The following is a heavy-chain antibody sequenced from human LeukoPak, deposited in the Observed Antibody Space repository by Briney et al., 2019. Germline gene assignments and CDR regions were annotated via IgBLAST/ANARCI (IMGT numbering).Heavy chain of an antibody. CDR2: FKRSANVGTT. CDR1: VFTFTYAW. Sequence: PGGSLLLCCAAHVFTFTYAWMTSVRQTPGRGQGWVGRFKRSANVGTTEYAAPVKRRCTISRYDSRITVYLQMNSLKTEDTAVYYCATIRTVQDNSFDYWGQGTLVTVSS. CDR3: ATIRTVQDNSFDY. D-gene: IGHD3/OR15-3a*01. V-gene: IGHV3-15*01. J-gene: IGHJ4*02.